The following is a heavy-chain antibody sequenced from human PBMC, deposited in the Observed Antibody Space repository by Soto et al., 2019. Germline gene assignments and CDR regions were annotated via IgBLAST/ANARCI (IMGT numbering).Heavy chain of an antibody. Sequence: QVQLVESGGGVVQPGRSLRLSCAASGFTFSSYAMHWVRQAPGKGLEWVAVISYDGSNKYYADSVKGRFTISRDNSKNTLYLHMNSLRAEDTAVYYCARDRSYGTFDYWGQGTLVTVSS. CDR2: ISYDGSNK. J-gene: IGHJ4*02. CDR3: ARDRSYGTFDY. V-gene: IGHV3-30-3*01. CDR1: GFTFSSYA. D-gene: IGHD5-18*01.